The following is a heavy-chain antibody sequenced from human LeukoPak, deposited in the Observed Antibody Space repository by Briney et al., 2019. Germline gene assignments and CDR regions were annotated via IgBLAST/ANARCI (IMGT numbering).Heavy chain of an antibody. J-gene: IGHJ3*02. CDR1: GYTFTSYG. CDR2: ISAYNGNT. CDR3: ARDMEIAVANAFDI. Sequence: ASVKVSCKASGYTFTSYGISWVRQAPGQGLEWMGWISAYNGNTNYAQKLQGRVTMTTDTSTSTAYMELSSLRSDDTAVYYCARDMEIAVANAFDIWGQGTMVTVSS. D-gene: IGHD6-19*01. V-gene: IGHV1-18*01.